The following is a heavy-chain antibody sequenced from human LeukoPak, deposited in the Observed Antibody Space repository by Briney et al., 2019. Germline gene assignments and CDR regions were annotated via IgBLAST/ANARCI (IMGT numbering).Heavy chain of an antibody. J-gene: IGHJ6*02. CDR1: GFTFSSFL. D-gene: IGHD5-18*01. CDR2: IKQDGSET. Sequence: GGSLRLSCAASGFTFSSFLMSWVRQAPGKGLQWVANIKQDGSETFYVDSVKGRFTISRDNDKSSLFLEMDSLRAEDTALYYCVREWDTAGMDVWGQGTTVIVSS. CDR3: VREWDTAGMDV. V-gene: IGHV3-7*01.